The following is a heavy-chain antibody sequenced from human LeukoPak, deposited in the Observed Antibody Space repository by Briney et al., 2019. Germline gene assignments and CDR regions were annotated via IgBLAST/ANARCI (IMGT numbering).Heavy chain of an antibody. D-gene: IGHD3-16*01. CDR3: AGRYADKVGDDS. V-gene: IGHV5-51*01. CDR2: IYPGDSDT. CDR1: GYNFNSQL. J-gene: IGHJ4*02. Sequence: GESLKTSLMSLGYNFNSQLNGRVRAMPEKGLEWMGIIYPGDSDTRYSPSFYGQVTISADKSISTAYLQWSSLKASDTAMYSCAGRYADKVGDDSWGQGTLVTVSS.